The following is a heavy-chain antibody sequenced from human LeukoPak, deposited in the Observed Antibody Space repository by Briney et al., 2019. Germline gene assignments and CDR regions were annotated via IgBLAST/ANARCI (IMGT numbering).Heavy chain of an antibody. J-gene: IGHJ5*02. CDR2: LSPNSGNT. CDR3: ARGWTLVGFDP. CDR1: GYTFISHD. D-gene: IGHD4-23*01. Sequence: GASVKVSCKSSGYTFISHDINWVRQASGQGLEWMGWLSPNSGNTGYSQKFQGRVTITRNTSISTAYMELSSLRSEDTAVYYCARGWTLVGFDPWGQGTLVTVSS. V-gene: IGHV1-8*03.